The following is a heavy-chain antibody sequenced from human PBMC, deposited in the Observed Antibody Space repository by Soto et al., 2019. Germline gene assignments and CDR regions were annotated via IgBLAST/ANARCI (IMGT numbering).Heavy chain of an antibody. CDR2: INPNSGGT. J-gene: IGHJ5*02. CDR1: GYTFTGYY. V-gene: IGHV1-2*04. CDR3: ARAGCSSTSCYASNWFDP. D-gene: IGHD2-2*01. Sequence: ASVKVSCKASGYTFTGYYMHWVRQAPGQGLEWMGWINPNSGGTSYAQKFQGWVTMTRDTSISTAYMELSRLRSDDTAVYYCARAGCSSTSCYASNWFDPWGQGTLVTVSS.